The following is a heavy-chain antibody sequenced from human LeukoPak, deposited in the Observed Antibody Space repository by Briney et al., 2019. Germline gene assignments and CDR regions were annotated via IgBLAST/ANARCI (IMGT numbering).Heavy chain of an antibody. D-gene: IGHD4-17*01. V-gene: IGHV4-38-2*01. Sequence: SETLSLTCAVSGYSISSGYYWGWIRQPPGKGLEWIGSIYHSGSTYYNPSLKSRVTISVDTSKNQFSLKLSSVTAADTAVYYCARHEGNGYGDYLTLFDYWGQGTLVTVSS. CDR1: GYSISSGYY. CDR3: ARHEGNGYGDYLTLFDY. CDR2: IYHSGST. J-gene: IGHJ4*02.